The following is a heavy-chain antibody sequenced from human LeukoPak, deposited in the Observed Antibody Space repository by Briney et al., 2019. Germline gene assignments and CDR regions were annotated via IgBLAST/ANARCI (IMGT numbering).Heavy chain of an antibody. CDR3: ARESRETNDYFDF. CDR2: ISSSCSTV. J-gene: IGHJ4*02. Sequence: GGSLRLSCAASGFTFSDYYMSWIRQAPGKGLEGVSYISSSCSTVYYADSVKGRFTISRDNANNSLYLQMNSLRAEDTAVYYCARESRETNDYFDFWGQGTLVTVSS. CDR1: GFTFSDYY. V-gene: IGHV3-11*01. D-gene: IGHD1-1*01.